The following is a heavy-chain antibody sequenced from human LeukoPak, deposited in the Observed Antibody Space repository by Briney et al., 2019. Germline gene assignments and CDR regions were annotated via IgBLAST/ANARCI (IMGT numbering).Heavy chain of an antibody. J-gene: IGHJ6*02. V-gene: IGHV3-53*01. CDR1: GFTVSSNY. CDR2: IYSGGRT. Sequence: GGSLRLSCAASGFTVSSNYMSWVRQAPGKGLEWVSVIYSGGRTYYADSAKGRFTISRDNSKNTLYLQMNSLRAEDTAVYYCARDRIAVADYYYYYGMDVWGQGTTVTVSS. D-gene: IGHD6-19*01. CDR3: ARDRIAVADYYYYYGMDV.